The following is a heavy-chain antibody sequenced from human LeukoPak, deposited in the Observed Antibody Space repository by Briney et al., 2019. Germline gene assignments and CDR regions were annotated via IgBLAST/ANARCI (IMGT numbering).Heavy chain of an antibody. Sequence: GGSPRLSCAASGFSFSAYWMTWVRQAPGTGLEWVANINPAGSETYYVDPVKGRFSISRDNAKNLVYLQMNSLRAEDTAVYHCARFGYVAAVDVWGQGTPVTVSS. CDR3: ARFGYVAAVDV. V-gene: IGHV3-7*01. CDR2: INPAGSET. CDR1: GFSFSAYW. J-gene: IGHJ4*02. D-gene: IGHD2-15*01.